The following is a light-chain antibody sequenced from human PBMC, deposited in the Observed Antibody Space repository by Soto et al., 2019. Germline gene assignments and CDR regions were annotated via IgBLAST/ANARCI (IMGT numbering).Light chain of an antibody. V-gene: IGLV2-14*03. CDR3: SSFTSSNTLL. Sequence: QSALTQPASVSWSPGQSITISCTGTSSDVGGYLYVSWHQQHPGTAPKLMIYDVTIRPSGVSHRFSGSKSGNTASLTISNLQAEDEADYYCSSFTSSNTLLFGGGTKLTVL. CDR2: DVT. J-gene: IGLJ2*01. CDR1: SSDVGGYLY.